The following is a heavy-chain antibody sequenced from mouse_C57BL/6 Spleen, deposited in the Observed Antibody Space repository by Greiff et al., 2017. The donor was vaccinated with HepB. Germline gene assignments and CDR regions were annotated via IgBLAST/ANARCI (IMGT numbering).Heavy chain of an antibody. V-gene: IGHV5-9*01. CDR3: ARQPRDYYGSLYYFDY. J-gene: IGHJ2*01. CDR2: ISGGGGNT. CDR1: GFTFSSYT. Sequence: EVHLVESGGGLVKPGGSLKLSCAASGFTFSSYTMSWVRQTPEKRLEWVATISGGGGNTYYPDSVKGRFTISRDNAKNTLYLQMSSLRSEDTALYYCARQPRDYYGSLYYFDYWGQGTTLTVSS. D-gene: IGHD1-1*01.